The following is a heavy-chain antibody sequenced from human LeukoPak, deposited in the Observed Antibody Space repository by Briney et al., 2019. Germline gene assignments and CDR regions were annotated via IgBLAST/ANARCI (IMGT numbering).Heavy chain of an antibody. CDR3: ARSPRHGDYFDF. D-gene: IGHD3-16*01. CDR1: GYTFTNYG. CDR2: IIPVFGTA. V-gene: IGHV1-69*13. J-gene: IGHJ4*02. Sequence: SVKVSCKTSGYTFTNYGISWVRQAPGQGLEWMGGIIPVFGTANYAQKFQGRVTITADESTNTAYMELSSLRSEDTAVYYCARSPRHGDYFDFWGQGTLVTVSS.